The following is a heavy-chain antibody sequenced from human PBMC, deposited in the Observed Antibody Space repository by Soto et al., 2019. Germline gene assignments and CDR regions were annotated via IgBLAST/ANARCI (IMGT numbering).Heavy chain of an antibody. CDR2: TYYRSKWYN. Sequence: SQTLSLTCAISGDSVSSNSTTWNWIRQSPSRGLEWLGRTYYRSKWYNDYAVSVKSRITINPDTSKNQFSLQLNSVPPEVTSVYYCARGGPGGYGVGMGVWGKGTTVTASS. D-gene: IGHD5-12*01. CDR1: GDSVSSNSTT. J-gene: IGHJ6*04. CDR3: ARGGPGGYGVGMGV. V-gene: IGHV6-1*01.